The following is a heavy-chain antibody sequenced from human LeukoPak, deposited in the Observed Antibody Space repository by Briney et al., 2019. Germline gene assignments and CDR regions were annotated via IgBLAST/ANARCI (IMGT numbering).Heavy chain of an antibody. J-gene: IGHJ4*02. Sequence: GSSVKVSCKASGGTFSSYAISWVRQAPGQGLEWMGRIIPIFGTANYAQKFQGRVTITTDESTSTAYMELSSLRSEDTAVYYCARDRGATERVSDYWGQGTLVTVSS. CDR2: IIPIFGTA. CDR3: ARDRGATERVSDY. D-gene: IGHD1-26*01. V-gene: IGHV1-69*05. CDR1: GGTFSSYA.